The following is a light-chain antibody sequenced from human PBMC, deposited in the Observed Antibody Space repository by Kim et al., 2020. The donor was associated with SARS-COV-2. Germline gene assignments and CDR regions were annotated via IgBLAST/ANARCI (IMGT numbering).Light chain of an antibody. V-gene: IGKV3D-20*01. CDR2: DAS. CDR1: QSVGSSY. J-gene: IGKJ5*01. CDR3: QQYGRSPIT. Sequence: PGERATLSCGARQSVGSSYLAWYQQKPGLAPRLVMYDASRRATGIPDRFSGSGSGTDFTLSISRLEPEDFAVYYCQQYGRSPITFGQGTRLEIK.